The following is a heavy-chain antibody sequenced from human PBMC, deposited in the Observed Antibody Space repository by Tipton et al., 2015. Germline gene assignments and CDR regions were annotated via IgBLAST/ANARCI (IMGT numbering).Heavy chain of an antibody. CDR1: GFTFSNYG. CDR3: ARVGVRGVIIPYFDY. D-gene: IGHD3-10*01. Sequence: SLRLSCAASGFTFSNYGMHWVRQAPGKGLEWVAVIWYDGSNKYYADSVKGRFTISRDNSKNTLYLQMNSLTAEDTALYYCARVGVRGVIIPYFDYWGQGTLVTVSS. V-gene: IGHV3-33*01. J-gene: IGHJ4*02. CDR2: IWYDGSNK.